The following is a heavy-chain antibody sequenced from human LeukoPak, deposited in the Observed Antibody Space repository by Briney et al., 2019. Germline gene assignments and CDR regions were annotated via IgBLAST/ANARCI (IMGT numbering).Heavy chain of an antibody. J-gene: IGHJ6*03. CDR2: IYTSGST. V-gene: IGHV4-4*09. D-gene: IGHD1-26*01. Sequence: SETLSLTCTVSGGSISSYYWSWIRQPPGKGLEWIGYIYTSGSTNYNPFLKSRVTISVDTSKKQFSLKLSSVTAADTAVYYCARHWELLEGDYYYYYMDVWGKGTTVTVSS. CDR1: GGSISSYY. CDR3: ARHWELLEGDYYYYYMDV.